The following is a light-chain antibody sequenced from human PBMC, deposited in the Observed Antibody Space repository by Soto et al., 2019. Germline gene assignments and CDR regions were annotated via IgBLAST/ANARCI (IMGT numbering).Light chain of an antibody. CDR3: QQYESYPLT. V-gene: IGKV1-5*03. J-gene: IGKJ4*01. CDR1: QSIRSE. CDR2: KAS. Sequence: DSQITQSTSTLSASVGDRVTITCRASQSIRSELAWYQQKPGKAPKLLIYKASSLESAVPSRFSGSGSGTEFTLTVSSLQPDDFATYYCQQYESYPLTFGGGTKVDIK.